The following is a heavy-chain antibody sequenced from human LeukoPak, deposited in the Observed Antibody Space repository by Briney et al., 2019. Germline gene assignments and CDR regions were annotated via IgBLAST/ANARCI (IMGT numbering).Heavy chain of an antibody. CDR2: ISAYNGNT. CDR1: GYTFASYG. J-gene: IGHJ4*02. D-gene: IGHD3-3*01. V-gene: IGHV1-18*01. Sequence: ASVKVSCKASGYTFASYGISWVRQAPGQGLEWMGWISAYNGNTNYAQKLQGRVTMTTDTSTSTAYMELRSLRSDDTAVYYCARLLDFWSGYRYYFDYWGQGTLVTVSS. CDR3: ARLLDFWSGYRYYFDY.